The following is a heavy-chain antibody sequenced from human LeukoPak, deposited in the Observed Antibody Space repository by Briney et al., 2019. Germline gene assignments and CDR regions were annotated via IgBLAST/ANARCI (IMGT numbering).Heavy chain of an antibody. CDR3: ARMSYDFWTGFHKYFDY. CDR2: IYYSGST. Sequence: SETLSLTCTVSGGSISSYYWSWIRQPPGKGLEWIGSIYYSGSTYYSPSLKSRVTISVDTSKNQFSLKLSSVTASDTAVFYCARMSYDFWTGFHKYFDYWGQGTLVTVSS. CDR1: GGSISSYY. J-gene: IGHJ4*02. V-gene: IGHV4-59*05. D-gene: IGHD3-3*01.